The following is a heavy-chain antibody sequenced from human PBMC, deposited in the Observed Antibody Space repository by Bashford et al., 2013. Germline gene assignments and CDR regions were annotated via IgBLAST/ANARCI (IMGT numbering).Heavy chain of an antibody. CDR1: GFTFSSYA. CDR2: ISGSGGST. CDR3: AKDWGDSSSWYNAFDI. Sequence: HSGGSLRLSCAASGFTFSSYAMSWVRQAPGKGLEWVSAISGSGGSTYYADSVKGRFTISRDNSKNTLYLQMNSLRAEDTAVYYCAKDWGDSSSWYNAFDIWGQGTMVTVS. J-gene: IGHJ3*02. V-gene: IGHV3-23*01. D-gene: IGHD6-13*01.